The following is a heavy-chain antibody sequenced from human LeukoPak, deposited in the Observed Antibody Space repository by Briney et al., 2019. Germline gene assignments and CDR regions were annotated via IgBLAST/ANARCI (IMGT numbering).Heavy chain of an antibody. CDR1: GGSFSVYY. CDR3: SGQRGGDRYCSSTSCGTPYRYFDY. CDR2: INHSVST. Sequence: PSETLSLTCAVYGGSFSVYYWSWVRHPPGKGLEWNGEINHSVSTNYNPSLKSRVTISLETSKNQFSLNLNSVTAASTPVYYCSGQRGGDRYCSSTSCGTPYRYFDYWGQGTLVTVSS. D-gene: IGHD2-2*01. V-gene: IGHV4-34*01. J-gene: IGHJ4*02.